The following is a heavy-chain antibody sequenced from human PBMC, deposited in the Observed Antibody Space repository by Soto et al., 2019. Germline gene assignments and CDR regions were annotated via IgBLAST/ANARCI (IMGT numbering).Heavy chain of an antibody. CDR1: GYTFTNYY. V-gene: IGHV1-46*01. D-gene: IGHD1-1*01. CDR2: INPTGGST. J-gene: IGHJ4*02. CDR3: ARNDKSGLDY. Sequence: ASVKVSCKASGYTFTNYYMHWVRQAPGQGLEWMGMINPTGGSTSYAQKFQGRVTMTRDTSTSTVYMELISPRSEDTAVYYCARNDKSGLDYWGQGPLVTVSS.